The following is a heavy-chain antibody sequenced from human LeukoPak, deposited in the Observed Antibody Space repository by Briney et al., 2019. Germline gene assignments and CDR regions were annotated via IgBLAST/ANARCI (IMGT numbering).Heavy chain of an antibody. Sequence: GGSLRLSWAASGFTFSSYEMNWVRQAPGRGLEWVSYISNSDSTIYYADSGKGRFTISRDNAKNSLYLQMNSLGAEDTAVYYCARERGGFCSSTTCSRVFDIWGQGTMVTVSS. J-gene: IGHJ3*02. CDR2: ISNSDSTI. CDR3: ARERGGFCSSTTCSRVFDI. CDR1: GFTFSSYE. V-gene: IGHV3-48*03. D-gene: IGHD2-2*03.